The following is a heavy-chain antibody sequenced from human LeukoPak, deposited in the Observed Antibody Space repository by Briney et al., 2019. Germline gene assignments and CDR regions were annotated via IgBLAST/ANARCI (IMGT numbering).Heavy chain of an antibody. Sequence: GASVKVSCKASGGTFSSYAISWLRQAPGQGLEWMGGIIPIFGTANYAHKFQGRVTITADESTSTAYMELSSLRSEDTAVYYCARGITGRCFDYWGQGTLVTVSS. D-gene: IGHD1-20*01. V-gene: IGHV1-69*13. J-gene: IGHJ4*02. CDR3: ARGITGRCFDY. CDR2: IIPIFGTA. CDR1: GGTFSSYA.